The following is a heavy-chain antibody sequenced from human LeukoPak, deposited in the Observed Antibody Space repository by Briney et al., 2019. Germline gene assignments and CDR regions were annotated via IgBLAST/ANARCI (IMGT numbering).Heavy chain of an antibody. J-gene: IGHJ6*03. CDR2: IYYSGST. D-gene: IGHD3-10*01. V-gene: IGHV4-30-4*08. CDR1: GGSISSGDYY. Sequence: PSETLSLTCTVSGGSISSGDYYWSWIRQPPGKGLEWIGYIYYSGSTYYNPSLKSRVTISVDTSKNRFSLKLSSVTAADTAVYYCARERGDYYGSGSHMDVWGKGTTVTVSS. CDR3: ARERGDYYGSGSHMDV.